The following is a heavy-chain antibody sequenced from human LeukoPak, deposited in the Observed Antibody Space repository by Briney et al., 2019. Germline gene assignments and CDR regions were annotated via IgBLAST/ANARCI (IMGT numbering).Heavy chain of an antibody. V-gene: IGHV4-59*01. CDR3: VRLQPNTGEWAFDI. J-gene: IGHJ3*02. CDR1: GGTISSYY. Sequence: SETLSLTCSVSGGTISSYYWSWIRQPPGEGLEWIGYVSNGGSTSYNPSLKSRVTISVDTFKNQLSLKLSSVTAADTAVYHCVRLQPNTGEWAFDIWGQGTMVSVSS. D-gene: IGHD1-1*01. CDR2: VSNGGST.